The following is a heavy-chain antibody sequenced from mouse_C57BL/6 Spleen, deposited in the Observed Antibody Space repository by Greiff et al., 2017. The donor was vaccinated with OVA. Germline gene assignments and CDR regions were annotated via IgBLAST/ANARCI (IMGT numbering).Heavy chain of an antibody. V-gene: IGHV1-9*01. CDR1: GYTFTGYW. CDR3: ARKDNYSNYGDY. CDR2: IFPGSGST. J-gene: IGHJ4*01. D-gene: IGHD2-5*01. Sequence: QVQLQQSGAELMKPGASVKLSCTASGYTFTGYWIDWVQQRPGHGLEWIGVIFPGSGSTNYNEKFKGKATFTADTSSNPAYMQLSSLTTEDSASYDCARKDNYSNYGDYWGQGTAVTVSS.